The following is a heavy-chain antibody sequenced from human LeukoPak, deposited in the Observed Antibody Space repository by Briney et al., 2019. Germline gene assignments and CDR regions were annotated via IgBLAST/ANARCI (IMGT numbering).Heavy chain of an antibody. J-gene: IGHJ4*02. CDR2: INPNSGGT. CDR3: ARDFDCGGDCSGLDY. V-gene: IGHV1-2*02. Sequence: GASVKVSCKASGYTFTGYYMHWVRQAPGQGPEWMGWINPNSGGTNYAQKFQGRVTMTRDTSISTAYMELSRLRSDDTAVYYCARDFDCGGDCSGLDYWGQGTLVTVSS. CDR1: GYTFTGYY. D-gene: IGHD2-21*01.